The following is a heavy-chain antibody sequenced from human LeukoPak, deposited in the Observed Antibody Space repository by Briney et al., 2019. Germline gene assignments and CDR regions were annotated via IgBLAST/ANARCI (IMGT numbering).Heavy chain of an antibody. Sequence: TGGSLRLSCAASGFTISSYGMHWVRQAPGKGLEWVAVISYDGSNKYYADSVKGRFTISRDNSKNTLYLQMNSLRAEDTAVYYCARTPVTEYSSGWYGEYFDYWGQGTLVTVSS. J-gene: IGHJ4*02. CDR2: ISYDGSNK. D-gene: IGHD6-19*01. CDR3: ARTPVTEYSSGWYGEYFDY. V-gene: IGHV3-30*03. CDR1: GFTISSYG.